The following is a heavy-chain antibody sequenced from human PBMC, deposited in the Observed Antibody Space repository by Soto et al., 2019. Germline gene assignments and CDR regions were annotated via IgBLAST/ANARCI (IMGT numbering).Heavy chain of an antibody. V-gene: IGHV1-2*04. CDR2: INPNSGGT. D-gene: IGHD3-3*01. CDR3: AKGYTESKYYDFWSGYYHGMDV. CDR1: GYTFTGYY. J-gene: IGHJ6*02. Sequence: QVQLVQSGAEVKKPGASVKVSCKASGYTFTGYYMHWVRQAPGQGLEWMGWINPNSGGTNYAQKFQGWVTMTRDTSISTAYMELSRLRSDDTAEYYCAKGYTESKYYDFWSGYYHGMDVWGHGTTVTVSS.